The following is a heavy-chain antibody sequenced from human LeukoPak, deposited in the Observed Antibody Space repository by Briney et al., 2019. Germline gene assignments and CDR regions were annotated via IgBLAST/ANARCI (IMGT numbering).Heavy chain of an antibody. CDR1: GFSVSSNY. D-gene: IGHD3-16*01. V-gene: IGHV3-66*01. Sequence: PGGSLRLSCAASGFSVSSNYMSWVRQAPGKGLEWVSVTYSGGSTYYADSVKGRFTISRDNSKSTLCLQMNSLRAEDTAVYYCAREAYHYYGMDVWGQGTTVTVSS. J-gene: IGHJ6*02. CDR2: TYSGGST. CDR3: AREAYHYYGMDV.